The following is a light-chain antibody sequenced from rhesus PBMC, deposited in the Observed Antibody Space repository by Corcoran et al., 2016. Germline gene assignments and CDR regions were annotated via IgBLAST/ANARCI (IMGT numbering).Light chain of an antibody. V-gene: IGKV3-35*01. CDR3: QQGNSIPYG. CDR1: SSVRTSY. CDR2: RTT. Sequence: EIVLTQSPRSRAVSQGERVTRSCTCSSSVRTSYLHWYQQKSGLPPRLFVYRTTTLASGGPGRFSGSGSGASYTLTISSMDAATAANHCCQQGNSIPYGFDQGAKVEIK. J-gene: IGKJ2*01.